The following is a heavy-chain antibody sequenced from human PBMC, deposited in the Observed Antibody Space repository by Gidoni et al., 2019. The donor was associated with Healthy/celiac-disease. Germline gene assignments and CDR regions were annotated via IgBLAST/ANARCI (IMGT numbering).Heavy chain of an antibody. CDR3: TTAVVVDYYGMDV. V-gene: IGHV3-15*01. Sequence: EVQLVESVGGLVKPGGSLRLSCAASGFTFSNAWMSWVRQAPGKGLEWVGRIKSKTDGGTTDYAEPVKGRFTISRDDSKNTLYLQMNSLKTEDTAVYYCTTAVVVDYYGMDVWGQGTTVTVSS. J-gene: IGHJ6*02. CDR1: GFTFSNAW. D-gene: IGHD2-15*01. CDR2: IKSKTDGGTT.